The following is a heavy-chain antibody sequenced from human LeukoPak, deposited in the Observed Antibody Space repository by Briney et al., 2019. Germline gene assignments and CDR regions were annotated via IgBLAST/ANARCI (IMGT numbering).Heavy chain of an antibody. D-gene: IGHD2-2*01. V-gene: IGHV3-21*01. CDR1: GLTFSSYS. Sequence: GGSLRLSWAASGLTFSSYSMNSVRQAPGKGLEWVSSISSSGTYIYYADSVKGRFTISRDNAKNSLYLQMNSLRAEDTAVYYCARGYCSSTNCPLDNWGQGTLVTVSS. CDR3: ARGYCSSTNCPLDN. J-gene: IGHJ4*02. CDR2: ISSSGTYI.